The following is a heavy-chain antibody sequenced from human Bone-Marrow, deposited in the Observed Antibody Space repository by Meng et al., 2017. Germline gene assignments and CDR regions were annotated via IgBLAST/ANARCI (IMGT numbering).Heavy chain of an antibody. J-gene: IGHJ4*02. D-gene: IGHD3-22*01. CDR3: ARVGALYYYDSTGSYS. CDR2: ISSGGSTI. Sequence: GESLKISCAASDFSFSSYEMNWVRQAPGKGLEWVSYISSGGSTIYYADSVKGRFAISRDNAKNSLYLHMNILRAEDTAVYYCARVGALYYYDSTGSYSWGQGTLVTVSS. CDR1: DFSFSSYE. V-gene: IGHV3-48*03.